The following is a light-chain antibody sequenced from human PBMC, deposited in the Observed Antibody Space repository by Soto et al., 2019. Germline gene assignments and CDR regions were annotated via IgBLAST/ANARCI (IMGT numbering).Light chain of an antibody. CDR3: QSYDSSLSGWV. V-gene: IGLV1-40*01. Sequence: QSVLTQPPSVSGAPGQRVTISCTGSSSNIGAGYDVHWYQPLPGTAPNLLIYGNSNRPSGVPDRFSGSKSGTSASLAITGLQAEDEADYYCQSYDSSLSGWVFGGGTKVTVL. J-gene: IGLJ3*02. CDR2: GNS. CDR1: SSNIGAGYD.